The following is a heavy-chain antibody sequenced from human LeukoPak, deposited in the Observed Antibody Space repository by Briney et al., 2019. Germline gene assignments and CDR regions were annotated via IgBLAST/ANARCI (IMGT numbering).Heavy chain of an antibody. D-gene: IGHD6-6*01. CDR1: GGSISSSSYY. Sequence: PSETLSLTCTVSGGSISSSSYYWGWIRQPPGKGLEWIGSIYYSGSTYYNSSLKSRVTISVDTSKNQFSLKLNSVTAADTAVYYCARGSSAARPNFDYWGQGTLVTASS. J-gene: IGHJ4*02. CDR3: ARGSSAARPNFDY. V-gene: IGHV4-39*07. CDR2: IYYSGST.